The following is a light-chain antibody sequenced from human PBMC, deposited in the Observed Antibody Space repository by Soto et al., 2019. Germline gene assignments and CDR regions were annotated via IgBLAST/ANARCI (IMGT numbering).Light chain of an antibody. J-gene: IGKJ5*01. Sequence: EIVLTQSPDTLSLSPGERATLSCRASQSVSNNYLAWYQQKPDQPPRLLIYGAFNRAAGIPARFSGSGSGTDFTLTISSLEPEDSAVYYCQQRNIWPPVTFGQGTRLEIK. V-gene: IGKV3D-20*02. CDR3: QQRNIWPPVT. CDR2: GAF. CDR1: QSVSNNY.